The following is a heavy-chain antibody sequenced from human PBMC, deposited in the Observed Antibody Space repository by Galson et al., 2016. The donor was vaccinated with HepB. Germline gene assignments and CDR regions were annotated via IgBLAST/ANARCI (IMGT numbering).Heavy chain of an antibody. J-gene: IGHJ5*02. V-gene: IGHV3-23*01. CDR3: AKDTRSGFYSRWFDP. D-gene: IGHD3-3*01. Sequence: SLRLSCAASGFTFRNYAMSWVRQAPGTGLEWVSAISGSGGSPYYADSVNGRFTISRDNSKNTLYLQMNSLRVEDTALYYCAKDTRSGFYSRWFDPWGQGTLVTVSS. CDR2: ISGSGGSP. CDR1: GFTFRNYA.